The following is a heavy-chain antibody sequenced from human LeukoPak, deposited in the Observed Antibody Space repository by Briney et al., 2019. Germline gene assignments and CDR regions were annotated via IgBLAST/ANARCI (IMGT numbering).Heavy chain of an antibody. Sequence: ASVKVSCKASGYTFTSYDINWVRQAPGQGLEWMGWISTFNGNTHYAQKVQDRVTMTTDTSTGTAYMDLRSLKSDDTAVYYCARVYDLWSGSPLDYWGQGTLVTVSS. D-gene: IGHD3-3*01. CDR3: ARVYDLWSGSPLDY. CDR1: GYTFTSYD. V-gene: IGHV1-18*01. CDR2: ISTFNGNT. J-gene: IGHJ4*02.